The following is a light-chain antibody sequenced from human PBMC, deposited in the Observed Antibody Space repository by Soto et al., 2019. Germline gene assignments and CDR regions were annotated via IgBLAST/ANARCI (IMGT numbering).Light chain of an antibody. Sequence: EIVLTQSPGTLYLSPGERATLSCRASQSVSSSYLAWYQQKPGQAPRLLIYGESSRATGIPDRFSSSGSGTDFTLTISRLEPEDVAVYYCQQFGSSTVTFGQGTKLAIK. V-gene: IGKV3-20*01. CDR1: QSVSSSY. J-gene: IGKJ2*01. CDR3: QQFGSSTVT. CDR2: GES.